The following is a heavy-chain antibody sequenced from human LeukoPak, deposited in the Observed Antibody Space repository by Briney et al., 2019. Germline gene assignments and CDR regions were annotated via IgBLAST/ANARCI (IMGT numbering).Heavy chain of an antibody. D-gene: IGHD1-14*01. J-gene: IGHJ4*02. CDR2: ISYDGSNK. CDR3: ASVTDQPY. CDR1: GFTFSSYA. V-gene: IGHV3-30-3*01. Sequence: GGSLRLSCAASGFTFSSYAMHWVRQAPGKGLEWVAVISYDGSNKYYADSVKGRFTISRDNSKNTLYLQMSSLRAEDTAVYYCASVTDQPYWGQGTLVTVSS.